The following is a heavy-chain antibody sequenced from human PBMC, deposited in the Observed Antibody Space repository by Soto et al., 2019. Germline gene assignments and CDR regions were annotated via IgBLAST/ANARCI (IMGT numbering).Heavy chain of an antibody. Sequence: SETLSLTCTVSGGSISSSSYYWGWIRHPPGKGLEWIGSIYYSGSTYYNPSLKSRATISVDTSKTQFSLKLSSVTAADTAVYYCARRTVVTANVGFDYWGQGTLVTVSS. D-gene: IGHD2-21*02. CDR2: IYYSGST. CDR1: GGSISSSSYY. V-gene: IGHV4-39*01. J-gene: IGHJ4*02. CDR3: ARRTVVTANVGFDY.